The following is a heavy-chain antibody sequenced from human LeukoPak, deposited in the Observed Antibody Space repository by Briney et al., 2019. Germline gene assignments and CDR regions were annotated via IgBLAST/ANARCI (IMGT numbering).Heavy chain of an antibody. D-gene: IGHD6-13*01. J-gene: IGHJ6*02. V-gene: IGHV1-46*01. Sequence: ASVKVSCKASGYTFTSYYMHWVRQAPGQGLEWMGIINPSGGSTSYAQKFQGRVTMTRDTSTSTVYMELSSLRSDDTAVYYCARVRGIAAAGWDGYYYYYGMDVWGQGTTVTVSS. CDR1: GYTFTSYY. CDR2: INPSGGST. CDR3: ARVRGIAAAGWDGYYYYYGMDV.